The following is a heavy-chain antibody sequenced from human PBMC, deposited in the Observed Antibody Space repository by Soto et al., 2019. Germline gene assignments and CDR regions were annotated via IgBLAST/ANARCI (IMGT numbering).Heavy chain of an antibody. V-gene: IGHV1-69*12. J-gene: IGHJ6*02. CDR3: ASHVPAACYYYGMDV. Sequence: QVQLVQSGAEVKKPGSSVKVSCKASGGTFSSYAISWVRQAPGQGLEWMGGIIPIFGTANYAQKFKGRVTIAADESTSTGYMELSGLRSEDTAVYYCASHVPAACYYYGMDVWGQGTTVTVSS. D-gene: IGHD2-2*01. CDR1: GGTFSSYA. CDR2: IIPIFGTA.